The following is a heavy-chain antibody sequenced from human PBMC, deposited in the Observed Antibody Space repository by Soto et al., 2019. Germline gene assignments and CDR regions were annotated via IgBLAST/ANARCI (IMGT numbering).Heavy chain of an antibody. CDR2: ISAYNGNI. Sequence: QVQLVQSGAEVKKPGASVKVSCEASGYMFISYGINWVRQAPGQGLEWMGWISAYNGNIKYAQNLQGRVTMTTDTSTSTAYMEMRSLRSDDTAVYYCVRDLDGSGSYYTDYWGPGTLVTVSS. V-gene: IGHV1-18*01. CDR3: VRDLDGSGSYYTDY. D-gene: IGHD3-10*01. J-gene: IGHJ4*02. CDR1: GYMFISYG.